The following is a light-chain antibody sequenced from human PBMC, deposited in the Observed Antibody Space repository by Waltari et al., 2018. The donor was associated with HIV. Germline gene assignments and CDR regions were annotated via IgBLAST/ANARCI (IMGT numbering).Light chain of an antibody. J-gene: IGLJ1*01. CDR2: GNS. V-gene: IGLV1-40*01. CDR1: RPNIGAGYD. CDR3: QSYDSNLSGATV. Sequence: QSVLTQPPSVSGAPGQRVTISCTGSRPNIGAGYDVHWYQQLPGTAPKVLIYGNSNRPSGVPDRFSGSKSGTSASLAITGLQAEDEADYYCQSYDSNLSGATVFGTGTKVTVL.